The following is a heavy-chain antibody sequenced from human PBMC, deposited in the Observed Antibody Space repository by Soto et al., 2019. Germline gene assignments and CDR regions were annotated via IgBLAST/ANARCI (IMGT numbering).Heavy chain of an antibody. V-gene: IGHV1-69*08. CDR2: IIPILGIA. D-gene: IGHD5-12*01. J-gene: IGHJ4*02. CDR1: GGTFSSYT. Sequence: QVQLVQSGAEVKKPGSSVKVSCKASGGTFSSYTISWVRQAPGQGLEWMGRIIPILGIANYAQKFQGRVTITADKSTSTAYMELSSLRSEDTAVYYCARELRGMATMPNYFDYWGQGTLVTVSS. CDR3: ARELRGMATMPNYFDY.